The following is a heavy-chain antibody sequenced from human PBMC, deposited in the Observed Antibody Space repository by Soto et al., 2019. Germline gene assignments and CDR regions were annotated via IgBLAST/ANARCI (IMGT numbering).Heavy chain of an antibody. Sequence: SETLSLTCTVSGGSISSYYWSWIRQPPGKGLEWIGYIYYSGSTNYNPSLKSRVTISVDTSKNQFSLKLSSVTAADTAVYYCARLDYSWSYSPLADYWGQGTLVTVSS. V-gene: IGHV4-59*08. CDR3: ARLDYSWSYSPLADY. D-gene: IGHD3-10*01. CDR1: GGSISSYY. J-gene: IGHJ4*02. CDR2: IYYSGST.